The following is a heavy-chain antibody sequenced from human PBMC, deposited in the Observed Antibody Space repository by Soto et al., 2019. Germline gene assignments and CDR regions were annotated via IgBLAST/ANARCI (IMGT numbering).Heavy chain of an antibody. J-gene: IGHJ4*02. Sequence: PGGSLRLSCSASGFTFSSYAMHWVRQAPGKGLEYVSAISSNGGSTYYADSVKGRFTISRDNSKNTLYLQMSSLGAEDTAVYYCVKDLGIAALGDFDYWGQGTLVTVSS. CDR1: GFTFSSYA. CDR3: VKDLGIAALGDFDY. D-gene: IGHD6-6*01. V-gene: IGHV3-64D*06. CDR2: ISSNGGST.